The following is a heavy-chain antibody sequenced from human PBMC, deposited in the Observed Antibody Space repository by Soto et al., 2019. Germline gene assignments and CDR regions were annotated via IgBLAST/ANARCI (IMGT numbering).Heavy chain of an antibody. CDR2: IIPIFGIK. D-gene: IGHD3-16*01. CDR1: GGTFNTYA. Sequence: QMQLVQSGAEVKERGSSVKISCKTSGGTFNTYALTWVRQAPGQGLEWIGGIIPIFGIKNVAQRFQGRVTINAEQFLTTAYMEMDRPGSDDPARYYRAKGGGEHWGQGTLVTVSS. J-gene: IGHJ1*01. CDR3: AKGGGEH. V-gene: IGHV1-69*17.